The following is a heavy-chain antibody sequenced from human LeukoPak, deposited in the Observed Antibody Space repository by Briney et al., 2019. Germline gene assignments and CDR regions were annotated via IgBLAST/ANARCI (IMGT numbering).Heavy chain of an antibody. CDR2: TKQDGSGK. CDR3: ARDSRFTMRDY. CDR1: ELTSSTSW. J-gene: IGHJ4*02. Sequence: GGSLRLSCAASELTSSTSWMSWVRQAPGKGLEWVAQTKQDGSGKYYVDSVKGRFTTSRDKNSLFLQMNSVRAEDTAVYYCARDSRFTMRDYWGQGTLVTVSS. D-gene: IGHD3-22*01. V-gene: IGHV3-7*01.